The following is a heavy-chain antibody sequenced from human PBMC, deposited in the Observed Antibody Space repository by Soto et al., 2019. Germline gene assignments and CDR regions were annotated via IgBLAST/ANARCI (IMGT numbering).Heavy chain of an antibody. D-gene: IGHD3-22*01. CDR3: TRGPEKYPRGFYLND. V-gene: IGHV1-8*02. Sequence: ASVKVSCKASGYTFTTYDINWVRQATGQGLEWMGWMNPSSGSADYAQKFQGRVIMTRNTSINTAYLELSSLRSEDTAVYYCTRGPEKYPRGFYLNDWGQGALVTVSS. CDR1: GYTFTTYD. CDR2: MNPSSGSA. J-gene: IGHJ4*02.